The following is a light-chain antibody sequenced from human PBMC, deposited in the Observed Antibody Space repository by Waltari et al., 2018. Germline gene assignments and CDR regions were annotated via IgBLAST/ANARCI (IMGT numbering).Light chain of an antibody. CDR3: QHFNSYPWT. CDR2: KAS. CDR1: QSISSW. Sequence: DIQMTQSPSTLSASVGYRVTITCRASQSISSWLAWYQQKPGKAPKRLIYKASSLETGVPSRFSGSGSGTDFTLTISSLQPDDFATYYCQHFNSYPWTFGQGTKVEIK. V-gene: IGKV1-5*03. J-gene: IGKJ1*01.